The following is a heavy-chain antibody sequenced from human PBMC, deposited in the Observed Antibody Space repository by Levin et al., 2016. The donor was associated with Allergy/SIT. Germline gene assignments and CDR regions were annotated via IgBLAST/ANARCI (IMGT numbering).Heavy chain of an antibody. J-gene: IGHJ4*02. V-gene: IGHV3-23*01. CDR1: GFTFSSYV. D-gene: IGHD5-12*01. CDR2: ISGSGGST. Sequence: GGSLRLSCAASGFTFSSYVMSWVRQAPGKGLEWVSAISGSGGSTYYADSVKGRFTISRDKSKNTLYLQMNSLRAEDTAVYYCAKDIVATIVGSFFDYWGQGTLVTVSS. CDR3: AKDIVATIVGSFFDY.